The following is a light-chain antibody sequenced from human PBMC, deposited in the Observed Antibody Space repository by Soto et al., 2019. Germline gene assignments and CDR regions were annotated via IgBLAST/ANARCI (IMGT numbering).Light chain of an antibody. J-gene: IGKJ1*01. Sequence: DIQMTQCPSTLSGAVGDRVTITCRASQTISSGLAWYQQKPGKAPKPLIYKASTVKSGVPSRFSGSGSGTEFTLTISSLQPDDFATYYCQHSNSYSEAFGQGTKV. CDR1: QTISSG. CDR3: QHSNSYSEA. CDR2: KAS. V-gene: IGKV1-5*03.